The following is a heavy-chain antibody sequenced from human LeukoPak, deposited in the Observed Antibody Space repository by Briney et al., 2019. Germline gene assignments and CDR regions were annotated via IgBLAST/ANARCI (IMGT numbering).Heavy chain of an antibody. CDR3: AKSLLTTAAGTGRAFDI. CDR1: TFSFSRYP. J-gene: IGHJ3*02. V-gene: IGHV3-23*01. Sequence: GGSLRLSCAASTFSFSRYPMGWVRQAPGKGLEWVSGISAGGDGTYHADPVKGRFTISRDNSKNTLFLQMNNLRAEDTAKYYCAKSLLTTAAGTGRAFDIWGQGTMVTVRS. CDR2: ISAGGDGT. D-gene: IGHD4-17*01.